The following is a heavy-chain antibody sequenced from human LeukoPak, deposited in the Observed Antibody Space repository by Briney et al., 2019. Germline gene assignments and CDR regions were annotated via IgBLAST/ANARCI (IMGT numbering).Heavy chain of an antibody. V-gene: IGHV1-2*02. CDR2: INPNSGGT. D-gene: IGHD3-3*01. J-gene: IGHJ6*03. CDR3: AREYYDFWSGYHIYYYYYMDV. CDR1: GYTFTGYY. Sequence: ASVKVSCKASGYTFTGYYMHWVRQAPGQGLEWMGWINPNSGGTNYAQKFQGRVTMTRDTSISTAYMELSRLRSDDTAVYYCAREYYDFWSGYHIYYYYYMDVWGKGTTVTVSS.